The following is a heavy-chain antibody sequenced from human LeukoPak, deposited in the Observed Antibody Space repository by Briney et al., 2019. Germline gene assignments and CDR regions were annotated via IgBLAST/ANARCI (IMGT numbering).Heavy chain of an antibody. Sequence: GSLRLSCAASGFTFSSYAMSWVRQAPGKGLEWVSGISGSGGSTYYADSVKGRFTISRDNSKNTLYLQMNSLRAEDAAVYFCAKHGHYYYYNMDVWGKGTTVTVSS. J-gene: IGHJ6*04. CDR2: ISGSGGST. V-gene: IGHV3-23*01. CDR1: GFTFSSYA. CDR3: AKHGHYYYYNMDV.